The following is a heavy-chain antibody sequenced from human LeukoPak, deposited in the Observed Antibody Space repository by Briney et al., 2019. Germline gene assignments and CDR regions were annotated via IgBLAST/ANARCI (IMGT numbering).Heavy chain of an antibody. CDR1: GGSISSYY. CDR2: IYYSGST. V-gene: IGHV4-59*01. J-gene: IGHJ3*02. D-gene: IGHD6-13*01. Sequence: SETLSLTCTVSGGSISSYYWSWIRQPPGKGLEWIGYIYYSGSTNYNPFLKSPVTISVDTSKNQFSLKLSSVTAADTAVYYCAIPGIAAAGTSTDAFDIWGQGTMVTVSS. CDR3: AIPGIAAAGTSTDAFDI.